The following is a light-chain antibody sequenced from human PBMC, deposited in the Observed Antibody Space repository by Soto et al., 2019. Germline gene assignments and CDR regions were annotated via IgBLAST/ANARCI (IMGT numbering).Light chain of an antibody. CDR1: QSLVFGDGKTY. CDR3: MQTVDFPWT. J-gene: IGKJ1*01. V-gene: IGKV2D-29*01. CDR2: EVS. Sequence: DIVMTQTPLSLSVTPGQPASISCKSSQSLVFGDGKTYSSWYLQKPGQPPQLLIYEVSHRFSGVPDRFSGSGSGTDFTLKISRVEADDVGVYYCMQTVDFPWTFGQGTKVEIK.